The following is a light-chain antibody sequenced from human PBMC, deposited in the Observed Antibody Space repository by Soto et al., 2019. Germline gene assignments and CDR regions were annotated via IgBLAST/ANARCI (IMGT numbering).Light chain of an antibody. CDR3: QQYYVTPLT. CDR2: GAS. V-gene: IGKV3-15*01. CDR1: QSISSD. J-gene: IGKJ4*01. Sequence: ETVMTQSPATLSVSPGERATLSCRASQSISSDLAWYQHKPGQAPRLLIYGASTTATGIPVRFSGSGSGTEFTLTISSLQSEDFAVYYCQQYYVTPLTFGGGTKVEI.